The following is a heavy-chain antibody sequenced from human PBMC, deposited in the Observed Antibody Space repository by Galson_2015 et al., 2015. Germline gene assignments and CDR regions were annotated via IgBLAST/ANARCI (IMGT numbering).Heavy chain of an antibody. CDR1: GFTFSSDW. D-gene: IGHD3-16*01. CDR3: ARDPLWDRTVGFDY. V-gene: IGHV3-74*01. J-gene: IGHJ4*02. CDR2: INSDGTSK. Sequence: SLRLSCAASGFTFSSDWMHWVRQAPGKGLVWISCINSDGTSKTYADSVKGRFTISRDNAKNTLYLQMNSLRAEDTAVYYCARDPLWDRTVGFDYWGQGTLVTVSS.